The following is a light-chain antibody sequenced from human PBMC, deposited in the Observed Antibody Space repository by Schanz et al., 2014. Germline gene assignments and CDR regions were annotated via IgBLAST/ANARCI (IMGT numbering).Light chain of an antibody. CDR2: AAS. V-gene: IGKV1-39*01. CDR3: QQVNSYPLT. J-gene: IGKJ4*01. CDR1: QSISSY. Sequence: DIQMTQSPSSLSASVGDRVTITCRASQSISSYLNWYQQKPGKAPKLLIYAASTLQSGVPSRFSGSGSGTDFTLTISSLQPEDFATYYCQQVNSYPLTFAGGTKVEI.